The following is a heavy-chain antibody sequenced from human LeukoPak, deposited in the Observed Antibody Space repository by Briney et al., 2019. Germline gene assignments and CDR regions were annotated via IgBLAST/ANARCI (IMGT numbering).Heavy chain of an antibody. D-gene: IGHD2-2*01. CDR2: INPSGGST. V-gene: IGHV1-46*01. CDR1: GYTFTSYY. Sequence: ASVKVSCKASGYTFTSYYMNWVRQAPGQGLEWMGIINPSGGSTSYAQKFQGRVTMTRDTSTSTVYMELSSLRSEDTAVYYCARAYAWVGAFDIWGQGTMVTVSS. J-gene: IGHJ3*02. CDR3: ARAYAWVGAFDI.